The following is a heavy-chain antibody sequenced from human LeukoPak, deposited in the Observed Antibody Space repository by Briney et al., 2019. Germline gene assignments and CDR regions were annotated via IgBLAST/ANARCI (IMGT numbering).Heavy chain of an antibody. V-gene: IGHV3-53*05. J-gene: IGHJ4*02. D-gene: IGHD6-13*01. Sequence: GGSLRLSCAASGFTVSNKYMTWVRQAPGRGLEWVSLIYSDGRTYYADSVKGRFTISRDNSKNTLYLQMNRLRAEGTAVYYCAKDPSQQLVIYYFDYWGQGTLVTVSS. CDR3: AKDPSQQLVIYYFDY. CDR2: IYSDGRT. CDR1: GFTVSNKY.